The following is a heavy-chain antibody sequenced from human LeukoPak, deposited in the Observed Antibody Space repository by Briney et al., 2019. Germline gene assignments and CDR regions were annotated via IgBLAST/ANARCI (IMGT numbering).Heavy chain of an antibody. Sequence: SETLSLTCTVSGGSISSYYWSWIRQPAGKGLEWIGRIYTSGSTNYNPSLKSRLTMSIDTSKNQFSLKLRSVTGADTAVYYCARHQGWLQWEYWGQGTLVTVSS. D-gene: IGHD5-24*01. CDR3: ARHQGWLQWEY. V-gene: IGHV4-4*07. CDR1: GGSISSYY. J-gene: IGHJ4*02. CDR2: IYTSGST.